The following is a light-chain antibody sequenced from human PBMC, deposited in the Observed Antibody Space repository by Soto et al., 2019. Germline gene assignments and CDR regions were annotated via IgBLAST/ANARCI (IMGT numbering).Light chain of an antibody. CDR2: GAS. V-gene: IGKV3-15*01. CDR1: QSVNTN. CDR3: QQYNNWPPPIT. J-gene: IGKJ5*01. Sequence: EIVMTQSPATLSVSPGERATLSCRASQSVNTNLAWYQQKPGQAPRLLIYGASTRATDIPARFSGSGSGTEFTLTISSLQSEDFVIYYCQQYNNWPPPITFGQGTRLEMK.